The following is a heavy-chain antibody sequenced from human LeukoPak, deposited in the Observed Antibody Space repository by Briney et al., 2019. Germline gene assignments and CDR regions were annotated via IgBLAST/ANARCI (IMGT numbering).Heavy chain of an antibody. D-gene: IGHD3-22*01. CDR3: ARYTYYDNPFDY. CDR2: IYYSGST. J-gene: IGHJ4*02. V-gene: IGHV4-39*01. CDR1: GGSISSSSYY. Sequence: SETLSLTCTVSGGSISSSSYYWRWIRQPPGKGLEWIGSIYYSGSTYYNPSLKSRVTKSVDTSKNQFSLKLSSVTAADTDVYNCARYTYYDNPFDYWGQGTLVTVSS.